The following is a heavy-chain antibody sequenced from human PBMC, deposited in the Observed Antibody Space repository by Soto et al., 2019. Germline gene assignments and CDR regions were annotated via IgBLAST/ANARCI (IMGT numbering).Heavy chain of an antibody. CDR1: GGSFSGYY. J-gene: IGHJ4*02. V-gene: IGHV4-34*01. CDR2: INHSGST. D-gene: IGHD3-22*01. CDR3: ATFHYDSGGVYYFDY. Sequence: QVQLQQWGAGLLKPSETLSLTCAVYGGSFSGYYWSWIRQPPGKGLEWIGEINHSGSTNYNPSLKSRVTISVDTSKHQFSLKLSSVTAADTAVYYCATFHYDSGGVYYFDYWGQGTLVTVSS.